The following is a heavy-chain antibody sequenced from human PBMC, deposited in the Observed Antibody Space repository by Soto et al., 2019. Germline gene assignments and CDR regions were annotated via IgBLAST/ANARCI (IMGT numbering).Heavy chain of an antibody. CDR3: ASLIGSGSNPRTGYYHMDV. Sequence: PSETLCLTCTVSGGSISSYYWSWIRQPPGKTLEYIGYIYYSGSTSYSPSLKSRITISIDTSKSQFSLELSSVTAADTAVYYCASLIGSGSNPRTGYYHMDVWGKGTTVTVSS. CDR1: GGSISSYY. V-gene: IGHV4-59*08. J-gene: IGHJ6*03. CDR2: IYYSGST. D-gene: IGHD3-10*01.